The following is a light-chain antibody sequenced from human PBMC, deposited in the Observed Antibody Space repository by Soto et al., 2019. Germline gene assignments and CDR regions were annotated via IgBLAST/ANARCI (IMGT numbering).Light chain of an antibody. CDR3: QQYGSSPPYT. V-gene: IGKV3-20*01. CDR1: QSVSNKY. CDR2: GSS. J-gene: IGKJ2*01. Sequence: EVVLTQSPSTLSLSPGERATLSCRASQSVSNKYVAWYQQKPGEPPRLLIFGSSDRATGIPDRFSGSGSGTDFTLTISRLEPEDFAVYYCQQYGSSPPYTFGQGTKVEIK.